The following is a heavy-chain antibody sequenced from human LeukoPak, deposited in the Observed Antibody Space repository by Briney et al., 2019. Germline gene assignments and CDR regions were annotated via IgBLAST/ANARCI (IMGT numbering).Heavy chain of an antibody. CDR2: IYTSGTT. Sequence: PSETLSLTCAVYGGSFSGYYWSWIRQPPGKGLEWIGRIYTSGTTNYNPSLVSRVIMSVDTSNNQFSLKLTSVTAADTAVYYCARIAKDSSGWSHFDYWGQGILVTVSS. V-gene: IGHV4-59*10. D-gene: IGHD6-19*01. CDR3: ARIAKDSSGWSHFDY. J-gene: IGHJ4*02. CDR1: GGSFSGYY.